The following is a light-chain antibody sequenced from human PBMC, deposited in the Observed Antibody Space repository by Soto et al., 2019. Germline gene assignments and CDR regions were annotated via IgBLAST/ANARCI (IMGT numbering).Light chain of an antibody. CDR3: QQYARSPWT. CDR1: QTVSSGY. J-gene: IGKJ1*01. CDR2: GSS. V-gene: IGKV3-20*01. Sequence: VLTQSPGPLSLSPGEAATLSCRASQTVSSGYLAWYQQRSGQAPRLLIYGSSSRASDVPDRFSGSGSGTEFTLTISSLEPEDFAVYFCQQYARSPWTFGQGTKLEIK.